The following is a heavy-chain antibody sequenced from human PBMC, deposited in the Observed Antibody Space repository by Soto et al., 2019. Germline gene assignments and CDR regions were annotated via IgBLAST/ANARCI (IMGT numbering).Heavy chain of an antibody. CDR2: ISINGGST. CDR1: GFTFSIYA. J-gene: IGHJ4*02. V-gene: IGHV3-64D*06. D-gene: IGHD3-22*01. Sequence: PVGSLRLSCSASGFTFSIYAMHWVRQAPGKGLEYVSSISINGGSTHYADSVKGRFTISRDNSKNTQYLQTSSLRADDTALYYCVKGEYYYDSSGYYPFDYWGQGTLVTVSS. CDR3: VKGEYYYDSSGYYPFDY.